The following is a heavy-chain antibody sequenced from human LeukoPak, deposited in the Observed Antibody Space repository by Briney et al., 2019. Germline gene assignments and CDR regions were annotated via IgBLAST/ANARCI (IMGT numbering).Heavy chain of an antibody. J-gene: IGHJ5*02. V-gene: IGHV4-4*07. CDR2: IYTSGST. CDR1: GGSISSYY. CDR3: ARRRRDYYGSGSYLKRDNWFDP. D-gene: IGHD3-10*01. Sequence: SETLSLTCTVSGGSISSYYWSWIRQPAGKGLEWIGRIYTSGSTNYNPSLKSRVTISVDTSKNQFSLKLSSVTAADTAVYYCARRRRDYYGSGSYLKRDNWFDPWGQGTLVTVSS.